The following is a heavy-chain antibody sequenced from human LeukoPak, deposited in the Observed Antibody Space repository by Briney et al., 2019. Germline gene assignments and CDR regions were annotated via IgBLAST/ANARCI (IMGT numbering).Heavy chain of an antibody. CDR1: GGTFSSYA. V-gene: IGHV1-69*13. CDR3: AADRFGGNYYFDY. J-gene: IGHJ4*02. CDR2: IIPIFGTA. Sequence: ASVKVSCKASGGTFSSYAISWVRQAPGQGLEWMGGIIPIFGTANYAQKFQGRVTITADESTSTAYMELSSLRSEDTAVYYCAADRFGGNYYFDYWGQETLVTVSS. D-gene: IGHD3-3*01.